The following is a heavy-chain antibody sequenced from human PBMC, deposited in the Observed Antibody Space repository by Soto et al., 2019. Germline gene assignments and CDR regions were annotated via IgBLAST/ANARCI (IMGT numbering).Heavy chain of an antibody. J-gene: IGHJ4*02. CDR1: GFTFSNAW. Sequence: EVQLEESGGGLVKPGGSLRLSCAASGFTFSNAWMSWVRQAPGKGLEWVGRIKSKTDDEATDYATPVKGRFTVSRDDSKNTLYLQMNSLTPEDTAVYFCTTSGSDTTMVNYFDYWGQGTLVTVSS. D-gene: IGHD5-18*01. V-gene: IGHV3-15*01. CDR3: TTSGSDTTMVNYFDY. CDR2: IKSKTDDEAT.